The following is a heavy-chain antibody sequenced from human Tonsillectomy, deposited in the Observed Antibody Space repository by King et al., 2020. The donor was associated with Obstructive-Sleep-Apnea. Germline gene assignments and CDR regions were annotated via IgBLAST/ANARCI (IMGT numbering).Heavy chain of an antibody. D-gene: IGHD2-2*01. CDR2: ISYDGSNK. CDR1: GFTFSSYA. CDR3: ARDCSSINCSDAFDI. V-gene: IGHV3-30-3*01. J-gene: IGHJ3*02. Sequence: VQLVESGGGVVQPGRSLRLSCAASGFTFSSYAMDWVRQAPGKGLEWVALISYDGSNKYYADSVKGRFTISRDNSKNTLYLQMNSLRAEDTAVYYCARDCSSINCSDAFDIWGHGTMVTVSS.